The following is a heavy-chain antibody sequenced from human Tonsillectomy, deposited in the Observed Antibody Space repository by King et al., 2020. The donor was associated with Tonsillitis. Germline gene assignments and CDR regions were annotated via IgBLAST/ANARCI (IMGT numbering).Heavy chain of an antibody. CDR1: GYTYTNYY. Sequence: VQLVESGAEVKKPGASVKVSCNASGYTYTNYYMHWVRQAPGQGLEWMGWVNPNSGGTNYALKFQGMVTMTRDTSHNTAYMELSRLRSNDTAVYYCARDTYYDGSGYSDSWGQGTLVTVS. CDR2: VNPNSGGT. CDR3: ARDTYYDGSGYSDS. D-gene: IGHD3-22*01. J-gene: IGHJ4*02. V-gene: IGHV1-2*02.